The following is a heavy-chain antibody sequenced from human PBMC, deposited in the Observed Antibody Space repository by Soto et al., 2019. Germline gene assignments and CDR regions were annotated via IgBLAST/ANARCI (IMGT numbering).Heavy chain of an antibody. V-gene: IGHV1-8*01. J-gene: IGHJ6*02. CDR2: MNPNSGNT. CDR3: ARARYYDSSGYYQHYYYYYGMDV. CDR1: GYTFTSYD. Sequence: QVQLVQSGAEVKKPEASVEVSCKASGYTFTSYDINWVRQATGQGLEWMGWMNPNSGNTGYAQKFQGRVTITRNTSISTAYMELSSLRSEDTAVYYCARARYYDSSGYYQHYYYYYGMDVWGQGTTVTVSS. D-gene: IGHD3-22*01.